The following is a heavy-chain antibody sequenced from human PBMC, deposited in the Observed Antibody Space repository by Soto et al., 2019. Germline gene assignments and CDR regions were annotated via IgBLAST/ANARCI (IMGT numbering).Heavy chain of an antibody. CDR2: IYYSGST. D-gene: IGHD6-13*01. CDR1: GGSISSYY. Sequence: QVQLQESGPGLVKPSETLSLTCTVSGGSISSYYWSWIRQPPGKGLEWIGYIYYSGSTNYNPSLKSRVPRSVGTSKNQFSLRLSSVTDSDAAVYYCASLAGVSSCWYGGMNDYWGQGTLVTVSS. V-gene: IGHV4-59*01. J-gene: IGHJ4*02. CDR3: ASLAGVSSCWYGGMNDY.